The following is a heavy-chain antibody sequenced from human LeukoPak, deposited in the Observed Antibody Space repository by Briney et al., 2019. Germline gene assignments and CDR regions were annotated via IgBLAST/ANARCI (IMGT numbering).Heavy chain of an antibody. Sequence: GGSLRLSCAASGFTFNTFNMNWVRQAPGKGLEWVSSITSGGDYIYYADSVKGRFTTSRDNAKNSLSLQLNSLRVEDTAVYYCVRGHYDVLAASYKRTPDYWGQGTLVTVSS. J-gene: IGHJ4*02. D-gene: IGHD3-9*01. CDR1: GFTFNTFN. V-gene: IGHV3-21*01. CDR2: ITSGGDYI. CDR3: VRGHYDVLAASYKRTPDY.